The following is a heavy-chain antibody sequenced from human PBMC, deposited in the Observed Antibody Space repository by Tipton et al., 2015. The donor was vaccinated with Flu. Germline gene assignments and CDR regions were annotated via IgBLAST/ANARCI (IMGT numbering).Heavy chain of an antibody. D-gene: IGHD2-2*01. CDR3: ARDPSLGMPDYFDS. CDR1: GGFFTSYY. CDR2: IYNSQYT. J-gene: IGHJ4*02. V-gene: IGHV4-59*12. Sequence: TLSLTCTVSGGFFTSYYWNWIRQPPGKGLEWIGYIYNSQYTKYNPSLKSRVTISVDTSKKQLSLQLRSVTAADTAVYYCARDPSLGMPDYFDSWGQGTLVTASS.